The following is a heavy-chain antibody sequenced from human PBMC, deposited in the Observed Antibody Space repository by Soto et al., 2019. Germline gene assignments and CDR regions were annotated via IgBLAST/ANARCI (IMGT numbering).Heavy chain of an antibody. D-gene: IGHD2-21*01. CDR2: IRGTGGET. CDR1: GFTFRNFV. J-gene: IGHJ4*02. Sequence: EVQLLESEGGIVQPEGSLRVSCVASGFTFRNFVMSWVRQAPGKGLEWVSAIRGTGGETFYADSVKGRFTISRDNSKNTLYLQMNSLRDEDTALYFCAQDRGWGVVSPSHDYWGQGTLVTVSS. V-gene: IGHV3-23*01. CDR3: AQDRGWGVVSPSHDY.